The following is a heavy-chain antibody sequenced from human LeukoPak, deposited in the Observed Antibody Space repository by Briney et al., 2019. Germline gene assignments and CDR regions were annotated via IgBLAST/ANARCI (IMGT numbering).Heavy chain of an antibody. Sequence: PGGSLRLSCAASGFTFSSYEMNWVRQAPGKGLEWVSYIRSSGSTIYYADSVKGRFTISRDNAKNSLYLQMNSLRAEDTAVYYCARDSFVSLYRIVFDYWGQGTLVTVSS. J-gene: IGHJ4*02. D-gene: IGHD3-16*02. CDR2: IRSSGSTI. V-gene: IGHV3-48*03. CDR1: GFTFSSYE. CDR3: ARDSFVSLYRIVFDY.